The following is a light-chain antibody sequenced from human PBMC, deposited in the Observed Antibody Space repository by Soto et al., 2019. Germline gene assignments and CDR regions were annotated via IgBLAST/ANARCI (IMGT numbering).Light chain of an antibody. CDR2: GAS. V-gene: IGKV3-15*01. J-gene: IGKJ3*01. CDR1: QSLNRD. CDR3: QQYNDWPGT. Sequence: IVRTQSPATLSMSPGERATLSCRASQSLNRDLAWYQQKPGQSPRLLIFGASIRATGIPARFSGSGSGTEFTLTIGSLQSEDCALYYCQQYNDWPGTFGPGTKVDI.